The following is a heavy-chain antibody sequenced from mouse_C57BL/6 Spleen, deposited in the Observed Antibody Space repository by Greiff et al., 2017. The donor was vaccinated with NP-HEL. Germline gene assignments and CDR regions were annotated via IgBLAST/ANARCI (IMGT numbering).Heavy chain of an antibody. CDR1: GFTFSDYG. CDR2: ISSGSSTI. D-gene: IGHD4-1*01. J-gene: IGHJ4*01. Sequence: EVMLVESGGGLVKPGGSLKLSCAASGFTFSDYGMHWVRQAPEKGLEWVAYISSGSSTIYYADTVKGRFTISRDNAKTNLFLQMTSLRSEDTAMYYCARNLGPYYAMDYWGQGTSVTVSS. V-gene: IGHV5-17*01. CDR3: ARNLGPYYAMDY.